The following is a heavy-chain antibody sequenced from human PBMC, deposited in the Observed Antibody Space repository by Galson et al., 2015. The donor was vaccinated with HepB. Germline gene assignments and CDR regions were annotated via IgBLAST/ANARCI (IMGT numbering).Heavy chain of an antibody. Sequence: TLRLSCAASGFTFSRYAMTWVRQAPGKGLEWVSTIASRGHNTSYADSVKVRFAVSRDNSRNTLYLQMDSLRAEDTAIYYCTKEGRAVAGTGAGFWGQGTLVTVSS. CDR3: TKEGRAVAGTGAGF. J-gene: IGHJ4*02. CDR1: GFTFSRYA. V-gene: IGHV3-23*01. CDR2: IASRGHNT. D-gene: IGHD6-19*01.